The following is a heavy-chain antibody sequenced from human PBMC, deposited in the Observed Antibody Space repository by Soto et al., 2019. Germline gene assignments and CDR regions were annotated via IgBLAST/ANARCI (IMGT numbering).Heavy chain of an antibody. V-gene: IGHV3-13*01. CDR3: ATGRDFWTGYYSFDI. CDR2: IGTAGGT. D-gene: IGHD3-3*01. CDR1: GFTFSSYD. J-gene: IGHJ3*02. Sequence: GGSRRISCAASGFTFSSYDMHWVRQATGKGRELVSAIGTAGGTYYPGPVKGRFTISTENATNSLYLQMNRLRAGDTAVYYCATGRDFWTGYYSFDIWGQGTMV.